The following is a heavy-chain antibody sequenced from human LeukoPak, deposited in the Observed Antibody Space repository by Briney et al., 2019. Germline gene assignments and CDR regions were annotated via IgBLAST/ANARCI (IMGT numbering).Heavy chain of an antibody. CDR1: GYTFIGYY. CDR3: ARDGEMATISLPY. Sequence: ASVKVSCKASGYTFIGYYMHWVRQAPGQGLEWMGWINPNSGGTNYAQKFQGWVTMTRDTSISTAYMELRSLRSDDTAVYYCARDGEMATISLPYWGQGTLVTVSS. D-gene: IGHD5-24*01. CDR2: INPNSGGT. J-gene: IGHJ4*02. V-gene: IGHV1-2*04.